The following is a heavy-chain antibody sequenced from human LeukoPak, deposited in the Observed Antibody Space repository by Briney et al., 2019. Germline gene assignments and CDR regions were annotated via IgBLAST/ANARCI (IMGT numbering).Heavy chain of an antibody. J-gene: IGHJ6*03. CDR3: ARAYYSYIYYYYYYMDF. CDR1: GGSLRTYY. Sequence: SETLSLTCTVSGGSLRTYYWSWIRQPPGKGLEWIGYIYYSGNTNYNPSLKSRVTISIDTSKNQFSLKLSSVTAADTAVYYCARAYYSYIYYYYYYMDFWGKGATVTISS. D-gene: IGHD4-11*01. CDR2: IYYSGNT. V-gene: IGHV4-59*01.